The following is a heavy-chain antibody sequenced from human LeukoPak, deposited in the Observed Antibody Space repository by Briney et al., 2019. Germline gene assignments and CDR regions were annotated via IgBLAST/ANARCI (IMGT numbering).Heavy chain of an antibody. J-gene: IGHJ3*02. CDR3: ARRDYYDSSGPPPFDI. V-gene: IGHV1-69*05. CDR1: GGTFSSYA. CDR2: IIPIFGTA. Sequence: PVKVSCKASGGTFSSYAISWVRQAPGQGLEWMGGIIPIFGTANYAQKFQGRVTITTDESTNTAYMELSSLRSEDTAVYYCARRDYYDSSGPPPFDIWGQGTMVTVSS. D-gene: IGHD3-22*01.